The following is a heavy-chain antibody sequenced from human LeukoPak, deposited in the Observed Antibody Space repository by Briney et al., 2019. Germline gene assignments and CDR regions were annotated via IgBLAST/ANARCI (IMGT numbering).Heavy chain of an antibody. CDR2: IYSSGIT. V-gene: IGHV4-4*07. Sequence: PEAPSVTCTHPGGSLKPYYGSWSPLPPGERLEWGGRIYSSGITDYNSSRKRRVTISVDTSKNQCSLRLTSVTAADTAVYYCARGRDRRTGRHNWLDPWGQGNLVIVSS. CDR1: GGSLKPYY. J-gene: IGHJ5*02. CDR3: ARGRDRRTGRHNWLDP. D-gene: IGHD1-1*01.